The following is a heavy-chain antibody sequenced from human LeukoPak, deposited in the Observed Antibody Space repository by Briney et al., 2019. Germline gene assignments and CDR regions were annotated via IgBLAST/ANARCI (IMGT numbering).Heavy chain of an antibody. CDR1: GYTFTSYA. Sequence: GASVKVSCKASGYTFTSYAMHWVRQAPGQRLEWMGWINAGNGNTKYSQKFQGRVTITRDTSASTAYMELSSLRSEDTAVYYCGVGATPDAFDIWGQGTMVTVSS. V-gene: IGHV1-3*01. D-gene: IGHD1-26*01. CDR2: INAGNGNT. CDR3: GVGATPDAFDI. J-gene: IGHJ3*02.